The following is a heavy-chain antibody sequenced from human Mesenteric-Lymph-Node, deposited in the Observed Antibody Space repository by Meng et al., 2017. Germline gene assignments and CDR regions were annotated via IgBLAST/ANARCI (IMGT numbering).Heavy chain of an antibody. D-gene: IGHD4-17*01. Sequence: QVQLQQWGARLLEPSEALSLTCAVYGGSFSGYYWSWIRQSPGKGLEWIGEINHSGSTNYNPSLKSRVTISVDTSKNQFSLKLSSVTAADTAVYYCARGRGYGDYGSLYWGQGTLVTVSS. CDR1: GGSFSGYY. J-gene: IGHJ4*02. CDR3: ARGRGYGDYGSLY. CDR2: INHSGST. V-gene: IGHV4-34*01.